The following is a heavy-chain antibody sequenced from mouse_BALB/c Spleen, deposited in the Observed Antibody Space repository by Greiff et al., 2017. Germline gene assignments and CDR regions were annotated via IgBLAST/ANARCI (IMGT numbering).Heavy chain of an antibody. J-gene: IGHJ4*01. D-gene: IGHD2-1*01. CDR1: GDSITSGY. CDR3: ARDYGTTGAMDY. CDR2: INYSGST. V-gene: IGHV3-8*02. Sequence: EVKLMESGPRLVKPSQTLSLTCSVTGDSITSGYWNWIRKFPGNKLEYMGYINYSGSTYYTPSLKSRISITRDTSKNQYYLQLNSVTTEDTATYYCARDYGTTGAMDYWGQGTSGTVSS.